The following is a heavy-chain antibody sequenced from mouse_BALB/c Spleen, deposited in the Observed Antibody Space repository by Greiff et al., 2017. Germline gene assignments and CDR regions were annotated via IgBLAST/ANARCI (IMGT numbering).Heavy chain of an antibody. CDR3: ASYRYDGNYAMDY. J-gene: IGHJ4*01. D-gene: IGHD2-14*01. CDR2: ISDGGSYT. CDR1: GFTFSDYY. V-gene: IGHV5-4*02. Sequence: DVMLVESGGGLVKPGGSLKLSCAASGFTFSDYYMYWVRQTPEKRLEWVATISDGGSYTYYPDSVKGRFTISRDNAKNNLYLQMSSLKSEDTAMYYCASYRYDGNYAMDYWGQGTSVTVSS.